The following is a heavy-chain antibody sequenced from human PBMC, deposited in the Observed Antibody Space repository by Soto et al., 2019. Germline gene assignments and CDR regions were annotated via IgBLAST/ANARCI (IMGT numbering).Heavy chain of an antibody. CDR3: ARAAGQPSTVDYDVLYFDY. D-gene: IGHD4-17*01. J-gene: IGHJ4*02. CDR2: INHSGST. Sequence: SETLSLTCAVYGGSFSGYYWSWIRQPPGKGLEWIGEINHSGSTNYNPSLKSRVTISVDTSKNQFSLKLSSVTAADTAVYYCARAAGQPSTVDYDVLYFDYWGQGTLVTVSS. CDR1: GGSFSGYY. V-gene: IGHV4-34*01.